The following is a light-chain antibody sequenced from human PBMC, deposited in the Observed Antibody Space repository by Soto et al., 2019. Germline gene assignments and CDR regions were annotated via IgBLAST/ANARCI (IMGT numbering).Light chain of an antibody. V-gene: IGLV2-14*03. J-gene: IGLJ1*01. CDR2: DVS. CDR1: SSDVGSYKY. Sequence: QSALTQPASVSGSPGQSITISCTGTSSDVGSYKYVSWYQQHPGKAPKLMIYDVSNRPSGVSNRFSGSKSGNTASLTISGLRAEDEADSYCNSYTTSSTLVFGTGTKVTVL. CDR3: NSYTTSSTLV.